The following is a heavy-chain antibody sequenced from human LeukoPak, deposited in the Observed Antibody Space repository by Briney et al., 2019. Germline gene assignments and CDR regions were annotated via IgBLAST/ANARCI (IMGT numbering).Heavy chain of an antibody. D-gene: IGHD3-3*01. V-gene: IGHV3-48*01. Sequence: GGSLRLSCARCGFTFSSYSMNWVRQAPGHGLEWVSYISSSSSTIYYADSVKGRFTISRDNAKNSLYLQMNSLRAEDTAVYYCAREGYDFWGVYMDVWGKGTTVTVSS. CDR3: AREGYDFWGVYMDV. CDR2: ISSSSSTI. J-gene: IGHJ6*03. CDR1: GFTFSSYS.